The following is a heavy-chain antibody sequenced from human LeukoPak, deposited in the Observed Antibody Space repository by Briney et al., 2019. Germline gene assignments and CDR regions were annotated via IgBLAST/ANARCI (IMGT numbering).Heavy chain of an antibody. Sequence: KASETLSLTCTVSGGSIRSYYWSWIRQPAGKGLEWIGRIYTSGSANYNPSLKSRVTMSVDTSKNQFSLKLSSVTAADTAVYYCARDRGRGWAIDYWGQGTLVTVSS. CDR1: GGSIRSYY. J-gene: IGHJ4*02. D-gene: IGHD6-19*01. CDR3: ARDRGRGWAIDY. V-gene: IGHV4-4*07. CDR2: IYTSGSA.